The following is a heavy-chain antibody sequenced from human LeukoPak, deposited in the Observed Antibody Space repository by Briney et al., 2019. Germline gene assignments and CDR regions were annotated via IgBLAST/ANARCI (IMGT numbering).Heavy chain of an antibody. CDR2: INHSGST. D-gene: IGHD3-10*01. J-gene: IGHJ4*02. CDR3: AGPGAGDLDY. V-gene: IGHV4-34*01. CDR1: GGSFGGYC. Sequence: SETLSLTCAIYGGSFGGYCWSWIRQPPGKGLEWIGEINHSGSTNYNPSLKSRVTISVDTSKNHFSLKLSSVTAADTAVYYCAGPGAGDLDYWGQGTLVTASS.